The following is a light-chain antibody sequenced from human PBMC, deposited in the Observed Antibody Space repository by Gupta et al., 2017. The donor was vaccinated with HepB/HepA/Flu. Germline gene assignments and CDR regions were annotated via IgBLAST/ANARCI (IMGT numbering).Light chain of an antibody. V-gene: IGKV3-20*01. J-gene: IGKJ1*01. CDR3: QQYGASALT. CDR1: QNIDSTY. Sequence: IVLTQSPGTLSLSPGERATLSCRASQNIDSTYLAWYQQKPGQAPRLLIYGASSRPTGIPDRFTGSGSGTDFTLTISSLEPEDFAVYYCQQYGASALTFGRGTKVEVK. CDR2: GAS.